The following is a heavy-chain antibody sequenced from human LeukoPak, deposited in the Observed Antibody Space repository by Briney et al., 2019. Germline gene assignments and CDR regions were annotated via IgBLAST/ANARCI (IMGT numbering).Heavy chain of an antibody. D-gene: IGHD6-13*01. CDR3: ARDTMQQLVPDY. CDR1: GGSISSGDYY. V-gene: IGHV4-30-4*01. Sequence: PSQTLSLTCTVSGGSISSGDYYWSWIGQPPGKGREWIGYIHYSGSTYYTPSLKSRLTISVDTSRNQFSLKLSSVIAADTAIYYCARDTMQQLVPDYWGQGALVTVSS. CDR2: IHYSGST. J-gene: IGHJ4*02.